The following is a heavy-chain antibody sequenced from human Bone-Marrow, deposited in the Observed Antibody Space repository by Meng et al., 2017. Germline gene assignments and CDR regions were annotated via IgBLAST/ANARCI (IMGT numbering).Heavy chain of an antibody. J-gene: IGHJ4*02. CDR1: GSTFSSYA. CDR2: ISGSGGST. CDR3: AKDAHRFAGDYGDYEG. V-gene: IGHV3-23*01. Sequence: GESLKISCAASGSTFSSYAMSWVRQAPGKGLEWVSAISGSGGSTYYADSVKGRFTISRDNSKNTLYLQMNSLRAEDTAVYYCAKDAHRFAGDYGDYEGWGQGTLVTVSS. D-gene: IGHD4-17*01.